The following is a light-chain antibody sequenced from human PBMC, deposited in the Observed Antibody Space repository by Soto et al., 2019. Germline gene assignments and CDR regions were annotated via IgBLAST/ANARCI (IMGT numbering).Light chain of an antibody. CDR3: QQYDTYST. Sequence: DIQMTQSPSTLSASVGDRVTITCRASQTISTWLAWHQQKPGKTPNLLIYDASNLGSGVPSRFSGSGSGTEFTLTISSLQPDDFATYYCQQYDTYSTFGQGTKVDIK. CDR2: DAS. V-gene: IGKV1-5*01. CDR1: QTISTW. J-gene: IGKJ1*01.